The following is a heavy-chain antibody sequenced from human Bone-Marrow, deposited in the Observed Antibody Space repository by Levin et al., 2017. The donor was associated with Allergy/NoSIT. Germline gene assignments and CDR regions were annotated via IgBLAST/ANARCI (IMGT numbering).Heavy chain of an antibody. CDR2: IYHSGNT. D-gene: IGHD6-19*01. CDR1: GYSISNGYY. J-gene: IGHJ5*02. CDR3: ARVHWPVAGTGWFDP. V-gene: IGHV4-38-2*01. Sequence: SQTLSLTCAVSGYSISNGYYWGWIRQPPGMGLEWIGSIYHSGNTYYNPSLKSRVTISLNTTKNKLSLNTTFVIAADAAVYYCARVHWPVAGTGWFDPWGQGTLVTVSS.